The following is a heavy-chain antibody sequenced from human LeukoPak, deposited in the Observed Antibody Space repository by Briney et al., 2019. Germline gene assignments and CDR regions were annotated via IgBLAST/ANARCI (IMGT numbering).Heavy chain of an antibody. Sequence: PSETLSLTCTVSGGSISSSSYYWGWIRQPPGKGLEWIGSIYYSGSTYYNPSLKSRVTISVDTSKNQFSLKLSSVTAADTAVYYCARLGDTIFGVVIRTAYYYMDVWGKGTTVTVSS. CDR1: GGSISSSSYY. CDR3: ARLGDTIFGVVIRTAYYYMDV. V-gene: IGHV4-39*07. CDR2: IYYSGST. J-gene: IGHJ6*03. D-gene: IGHD3-3*01.